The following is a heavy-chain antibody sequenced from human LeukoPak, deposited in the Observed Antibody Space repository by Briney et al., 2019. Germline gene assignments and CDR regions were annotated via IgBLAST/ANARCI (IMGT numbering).Heavy chain of an antibody. CDR2: IYTSGST. Sequence: PSETLSLTCTVSGGSISIYYWSWIRQPAGKGLEWIGRIYTSGSTNYNPSLKSRVTMSVDTSKNQFSLKLSSVTAADTAVYYCARPSAGSSWYRGGFDPWGQGTLVTVSS. CDR1: GGSISIYY. D-gene: IGHD6-13*01. V-gene: IGHV4-4*07. J-gene: IGHJ5*02. CDR3: ARPSAGSSWYRGGFDP.